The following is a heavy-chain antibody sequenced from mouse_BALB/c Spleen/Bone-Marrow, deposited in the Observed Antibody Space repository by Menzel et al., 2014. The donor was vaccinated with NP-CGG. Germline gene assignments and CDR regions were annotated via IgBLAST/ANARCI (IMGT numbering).Heavy chain of an antibody. CDR3: TRGDGYGGFAY. D-gene: IGHD2-2*01. CDR1: GYSFTTYW. J-gene: IGHJ3*01. Sequence: VQLVESGAELVRPGASVKLSCKASGYSFTTYWMNWVKQRPGQGLEWIGMIHPSGSKTKLNQKFKDKATLTVDKSSNTAYMQLNSPTSEDSAVYYCTRGDGYGGFAYWGQGTLVTVSA. V-gene: IGHV1-74*04. CDR2: IHPSGSKT.